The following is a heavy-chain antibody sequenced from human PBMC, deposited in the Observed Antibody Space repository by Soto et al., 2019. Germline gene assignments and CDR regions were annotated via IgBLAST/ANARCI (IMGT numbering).Heavy chain of an antibody. V-gene: IGHV3-11*05. CDR2: ISSSSSYT. Sequence: GGSLRLSCAASGFTFSDYYMSWIRQAPGKGLEWVSYISSSSSYTNYADSVKGRFTISRDNAKNSLYLQMNSLRAEDTAVYYCARDAFDWSYAYWGQGTLVTVSS. J-gene: IGHJ4*02. CDR3: ARDAFDWSYAY. D-gene: IGHD3-9*01. CDR1: GFTFSDYY.